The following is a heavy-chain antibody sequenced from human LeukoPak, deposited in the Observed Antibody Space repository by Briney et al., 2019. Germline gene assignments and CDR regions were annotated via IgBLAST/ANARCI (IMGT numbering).Heavy chain of an antibody. CDR1: GYTFTGYY. J-gene: IGHJ6*03. Sequence: ASVKVSCKASGYTFTGYYIHWVRQAPGQGLEWMGWINPNSGGTNYAQKFQGRVTMTRDTSISTAYMELSRLRSDDTAVYYCARRGYWGSGSYLSYYYYYMDVWGKGTTVTISS. CDR3: ARRGYWGSGSYLSYYYYYMDV. CDR2: INPNSGGT. V-gene: IGHV1-2*02. D-gene: IGHD3-10*01.